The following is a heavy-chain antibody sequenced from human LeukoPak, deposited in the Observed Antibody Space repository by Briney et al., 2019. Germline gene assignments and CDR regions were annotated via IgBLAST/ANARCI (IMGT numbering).Heavy chain of an antibody. CDR2: IYPGDSDA. Sequence: GESLKISCKGSGYSFASYWIGWVRQMPGKGLEWMGIIYPGDSDARYSPSFQGQVTISADKSISTSYLQWSNVKASDTAMYYCARVNTAVIDYWGQGTLVTVSS. D-gene: IGHD5-18*01. V-gene: IGHV5-51*01. CDR1: GYSFASYW. J-gene: IGHJ4*02. CDR3: ARVNTAVIDY.